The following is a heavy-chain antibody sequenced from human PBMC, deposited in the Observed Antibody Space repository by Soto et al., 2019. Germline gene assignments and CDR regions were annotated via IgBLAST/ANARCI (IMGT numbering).Heavy chain of an antibody. V-gene: IGHV3-21*01. Sequence: GGSLRLSCAASGFTFSSYSMNWVRQAPGKGLEWVSSISSSSSYIYYADSVKGRFTISRDNAKNSLYLQMNSLRAEDTAVYYCARVGNYYGSGSYYRDYFDYWGQGTLVTVSS. J-gene: IGHJ4*02. CDR1: GFTFSSYS. D-gene: IGHD3-10*01. CDR2: ISSSSSYI. CDR3: ARVGNYYGSGSYYRDYFDY.